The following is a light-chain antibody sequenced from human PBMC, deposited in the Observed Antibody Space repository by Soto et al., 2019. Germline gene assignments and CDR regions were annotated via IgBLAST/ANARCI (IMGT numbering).Light chain of an antibody. J-gene: IGKJ1*01. V-gene: IGKV1-39*01. CDR2: VAS. CDR3: QQSYDSPPT. CDR1: QSIGRF. Sequence: DIQMTQSPSSLSASVGDRVTITCRASQSIGRFLNWHQQKPGKAPNVLINVASTLRSGVPSRFSGSGSGTDFNLTINSLQPEDFATYFCQQSYDSPPTFGQGTKVDIK.